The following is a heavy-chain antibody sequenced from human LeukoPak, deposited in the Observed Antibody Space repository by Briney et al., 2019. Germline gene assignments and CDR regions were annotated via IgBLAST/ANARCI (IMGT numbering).Heavy chain of an antibody. CDR3: ARGQGSSSWYYFDY. CDR2: INHSGST. J-gene: IGHJ4*02. D-gene: IGHD6-13*01. V-gene: IGHV4-34*01. CDR1: GDSINSLD. Sequence: SETLSLTCTVSGDSINSLDLGSWIRQPPGKGLEWIGEINHSGSTNYNPSLKSRVTISVDTSKNQFSLKLSSVTAADTAVYYCARGQGSSSWYYFDYWGQGTLVTVSS.